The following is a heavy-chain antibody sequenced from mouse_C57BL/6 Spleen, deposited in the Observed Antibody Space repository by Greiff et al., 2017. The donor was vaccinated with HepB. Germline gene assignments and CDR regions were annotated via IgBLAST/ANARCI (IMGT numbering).Heavy chain of an antibody. D-gene: IGHD2-3*01. CDR1: GFTFSDYY. J-gene: IGHJ2*01. CDR3: ARGLDGYYFDY. CDR2: INYDGSST. V-gene: IGHV5-16*01. Sequence: EVQLVESEGGLVQPGSSMKLSCTASGFTFSDYYMAWVRQVPEKGLEWVANINYDGSSTYYLDSLKSRFIISRDNAKNILYLQMSSLKSEDTATYYCARGLDGYYFDYWGQGTTLTVSS.